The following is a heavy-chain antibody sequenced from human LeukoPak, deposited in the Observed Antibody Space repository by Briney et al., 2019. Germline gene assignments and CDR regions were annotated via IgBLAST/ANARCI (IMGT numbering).Heavy chain of an antibody. Sequence: GSLRLSCAASGFTFSSYSMNWVRQAPGKGLEWVSYISSSSSTKYYADSVKGRFTISRDNAKNSLYLQMNSLRAEDTAVYYCARGGYGSGTLITLWGQGTLVTVSS. CDR1: GFTFSSYS. V-gene: IGHV3-48*04. D-gene: IGHD3-10*01. CDR3: ARGGYGSGTLITL. CDR2: ISSSSSTK. J-gene: IGHJ4*02.